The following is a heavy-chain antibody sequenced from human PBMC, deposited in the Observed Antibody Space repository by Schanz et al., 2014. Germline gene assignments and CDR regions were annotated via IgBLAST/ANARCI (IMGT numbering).Heavy chain of an antibody. CDR2: ISWNSGGI. CDR1: GFTFDDYA. D-gene: IGHD6-13*01. CDR3: AKGRIRIAAAGIFEY. V-gene: IGHV3-9*01. J-gene: IGHJ4*02. Sequence: EVQLVESGGGLVQPGRSLRLSCAASGFTFDDYAIHWVRQAPGKGLEWVSGISWNSGGIGYADSVKGRFTISRDNAKNSLFLQMNSLKPEDTALYYCAKGRIRIAAAGIFEYRGQGTLVTVSS.